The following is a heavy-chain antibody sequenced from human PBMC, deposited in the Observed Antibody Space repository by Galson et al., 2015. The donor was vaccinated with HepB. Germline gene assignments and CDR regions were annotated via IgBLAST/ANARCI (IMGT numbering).Heavy chain of an antibody. D-gene: IGHD2-2*01. Sequence: SVKVSCKASGGTFSSYAISWVRQAPGQGLEWMGRIIPILGIANYAQKFQGRVTITADKSTSTAYMELSSLRSEDTAVYYCARGAGYCSSTSCYWDNYYYYYGMDVWGQGTTVTVSS. CDR3: ARGAGYCSSTSCYWDNYYYYYGMDV. J-gene: IGHJ6*02. CDR2: IIPILGIA. V-gene: IGHV1-69*04. CDR1: GGTFSSYA.